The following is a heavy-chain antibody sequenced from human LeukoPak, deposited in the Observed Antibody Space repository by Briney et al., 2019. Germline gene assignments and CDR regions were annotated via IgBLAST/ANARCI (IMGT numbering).Heavy chain of an antibody. CDR2: ISSDGSTA. D-gene: IGHD3-10*01. V-gene: IGHV3-74*01. CDR1: GLTFSNYW. Sequence: GGSLRLSCAASGLTFSNYWMHWGRQAPGKGLVWVSRISSDGSTATYADSVKGRFTISRGNAKNTLYLQMNSLRAEDTAIYYCARVMYYYASGSLVVYYFDSWGQGTLVTVSS. J-gene: IGHJ4*02. CDR3: ARVMYYYASGSLVVYYFDS.